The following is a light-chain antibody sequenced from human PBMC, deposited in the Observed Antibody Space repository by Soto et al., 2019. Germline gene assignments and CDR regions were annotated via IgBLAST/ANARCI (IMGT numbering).Light chain of an antibody. Sequence: DIQMTQSPSSLSASVGDRVSITCRASQGIRNALGWYRQKPGKAPERLMYSAYILQTGVPSRFSGSGYGTEFTLTIYSLQPEDFATYYCLQHNTYPYTFGQGTRLDIK. CDR3: LQHNTYPYT. V-gene: IGKV1-17*01. CDR1: QGIRNA. CDR2: SAY. J-gene: IGKJ2*01.